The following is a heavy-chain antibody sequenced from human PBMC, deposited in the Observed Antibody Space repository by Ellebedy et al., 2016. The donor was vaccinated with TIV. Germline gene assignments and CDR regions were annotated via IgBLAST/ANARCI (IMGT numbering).Heavy chain of an antibody. V-gene: IGHV1-46*01. J-gene: IGHJ4*02. D-gene: IGHD2-8*01. CDR1: GYTFTSYY. CDR2: MNANDGDT. Sequence: AASVKVSCKASGYTFTSYYIHWMRQAPGQGLEWMGIMNANDGDTTYTQKFQGRVTMTRDTSTSTVYMDLSSLRSDDTAVYYCARDLRGSLKGGYWGQGTLVTVSS. CDR3: ARDLRGSLKGGY.